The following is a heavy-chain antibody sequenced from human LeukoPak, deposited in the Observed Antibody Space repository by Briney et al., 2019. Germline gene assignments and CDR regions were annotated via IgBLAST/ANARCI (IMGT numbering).Heavy chain of an antibody. CDR2: INHSGST. J-gene: IGHJ3*02. D-gene: IGHD2-2*01. CDR3: ARVNAVSSAGAFDI. Sequence: SETLSLTCAVYGGSFSGYYWSWIRQPPGKGLEWIGEINHSGSTNYNPSLKSRVTISVDTSKNQFSLKLSSVTAADTAVYYCARVNAVSSAGAFDIWGQGTMVTVSS. V-gene: IGHV4-34*01. CDR1: GGSFSGYY.